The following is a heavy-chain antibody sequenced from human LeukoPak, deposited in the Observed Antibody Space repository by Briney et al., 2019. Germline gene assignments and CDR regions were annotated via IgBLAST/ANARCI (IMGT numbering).Heavy chain of an antibody. D-gene: IGHD4-11*01. Sequence: PSETLSLTCAVSGYSIGSGYYWGWIRQPPGKGLEWIGSMYLGGSPYYNPSLTSRVSISPDTSKNQVSLKLSSVTAADTAVYYCVIDDYNNHGDVRGQGTLVTVS. CDR3: VIDDYNNHGDV. V-gene: IGHV4-38-2*02. CDR1: GYSIGSGYY. J-gene: IGHJ4*02. CDR2: MYLGGSP.